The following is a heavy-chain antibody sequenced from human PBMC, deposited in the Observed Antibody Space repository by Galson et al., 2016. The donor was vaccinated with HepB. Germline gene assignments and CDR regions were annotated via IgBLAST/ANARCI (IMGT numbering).Heavy chain of an antibody. Sequence: SVKVSCKASGYTFDGYYMHWVRQAPGQGLEWMGWINPHNADTIYAPNFQGRVTMTRDMSISTVYMELSRLRSDDTAVYYCARDRSYYDFLSGYPTHYYSYYMDVWGKGTTVTVSS. CDR2: INPHNADT. CDR3: ARDRSYYDFLSGYPTHYYSYYMDV. CDR1: GYTFDGYY. V-gene: IGHV1-2*02. J-gene: IGHJ6*03. D-gene: IGHD3-3*01.